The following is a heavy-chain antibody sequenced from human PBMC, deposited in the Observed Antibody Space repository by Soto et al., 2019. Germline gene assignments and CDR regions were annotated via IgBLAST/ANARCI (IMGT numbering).Heavy chain of an antibody. Sequence: GGSLRLSCAASGFTFSSYGMHWVRQAPGKGLEWVAVIWYDGSNKYYADSVKGRFTISRDNSKNTLYLQMNSLRAEDTAVYYCARDAKWLPSYYFDYWGQGTLVTV. CDR1: GFTFSSYG. CDR3: ARDAKWLPSYYFDY. D-gene: IGHD3-22*01. J-gene: IGHJ4*02. CDR2: IWYDGSNK. V-gene: IGHV3-33*01.